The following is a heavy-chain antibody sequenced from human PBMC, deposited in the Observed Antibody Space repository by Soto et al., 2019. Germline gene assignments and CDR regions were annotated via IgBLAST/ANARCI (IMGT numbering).Heavy chain of an antibody. J-gene: IGHJ6*02. D-gene: IGHD6-25*01. Sequence: QVQLVQSGAEVKKPGASVKVSCKASGYTFTRSGISWVRQAPGQGLEWMGWIRTYNGDTNYAQTLQGRVTMTTDTSTNKVYMNPRRLRSDEPAVYYCARDGAAPYYYYAMDVWGQGTPVTVSS. CDR3: ARDGAAPYYYYAMDV. V-gene: IGHV1-18*01. CDR2: IRTYNGDT. CDR1: GYTFTRSG.